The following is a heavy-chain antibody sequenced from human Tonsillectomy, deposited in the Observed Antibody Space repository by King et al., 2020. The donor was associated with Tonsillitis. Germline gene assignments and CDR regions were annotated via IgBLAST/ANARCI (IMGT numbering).Heavy chain of an antibody. CDR2: ISWDGGST. Sequence: GQLVQSGGVVVQPGGSLRLSCAASGFTFDDYTMHWVRQAPGKGLEWISLISWDGGSTYYADSVKGRFTISRDNSKNSLYLQMNSLRTEDTALYYCAKDRRGGFFDYWGQGTLVTVSS. J-gene: IGHJ4*02. V-gene: IGHV3-43*01. CDR3: AKDRRGGFFDY. CDR1: GFTFDDYT. D-gene: IGHD3-16*01.